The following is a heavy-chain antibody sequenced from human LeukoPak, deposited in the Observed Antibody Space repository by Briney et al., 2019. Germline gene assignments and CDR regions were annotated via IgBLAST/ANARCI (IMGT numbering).Heavy chain of an antibody. CDR3: ARDPNYYDSTRYGMDV. V-gene: IGHV4-31*03. CDR1: GGSICSGGYY. J-gene: IGHJ6*02. D-gene: IGHD3-22*01. CDR2: IYYSGST. Sequence: SETLSLTCTVSGGSICSGGYYWSWIRQHPGKGLEWIGYIYYSGSTYYNPSLKSRVTISVDTSKNQFSLKLSSVTAADTAVYYCARDPNYYDSTRYGMDVWGQGTTVTVSS.